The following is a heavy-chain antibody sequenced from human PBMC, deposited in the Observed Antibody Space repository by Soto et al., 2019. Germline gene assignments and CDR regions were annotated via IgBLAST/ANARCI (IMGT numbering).Heavy chain of an antibody. J-gene: IGHJ6*02. CDR3: ARGLDGDYRYTMDV. CDR2: IKSDGSRP. CDR1: GVTFSSIW. Sequence: EVQLVESGGGLVQPGGSLRLSCAASGVTFSSIWMHWVRQAPGKGLEWVSRIKSDGSRPSYADSVKGRFTISRDSAKSTLYLQMTSLRAEDTAVYSCARGLDGDYRYTMDVWRQGTTVTVSS. D-gene: IGHD4-17*01. V-gene: IGHV3-74*01.